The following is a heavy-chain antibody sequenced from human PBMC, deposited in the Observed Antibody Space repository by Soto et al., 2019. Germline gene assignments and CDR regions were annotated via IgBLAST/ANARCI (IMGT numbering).Heavy chain of an antibody. CDR3: ARTLQDSSMSRPLES. CDR1: GGSISSDHF. D-gene: IGHD1-1*01. V-gene: IGHV4-4*02. Sequence: QVQLQESGPGLVQPSGTLSLTCTVSGGSISSDHFWTWIRQSPGKGLEWIGEIHRSGVTNYNPSLQSRVTMSVDKSKNQLSLRLNSVTAADTAVFYCARTLQDSSMSRPLESWGQGSLVTVSS. J-gene: IGHJ5*02. CDR2: IHRSGVT.